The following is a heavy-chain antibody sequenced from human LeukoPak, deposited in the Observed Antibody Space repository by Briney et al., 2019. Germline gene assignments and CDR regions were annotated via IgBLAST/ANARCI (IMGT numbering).Heavy chain of an antibody. CDR3: ARDPARWELPRWTFDY. CDR1: GYTFTSYY. D-gene: IGHD1-26*01. CDR2: INPSGGST. V-gene: IGHV1-46*01. J-gene: IGHJ4*02. Sequence: ASVTVSCKASGYTFTSYYMHWVRQAPGQGLEWMGIINPSGGSTSYAQKFQGRVTMTRDTSTSTVYMELSSLRSEDTAVYYCARDPARWELPRWTFDYWGQGTLVTVSS.